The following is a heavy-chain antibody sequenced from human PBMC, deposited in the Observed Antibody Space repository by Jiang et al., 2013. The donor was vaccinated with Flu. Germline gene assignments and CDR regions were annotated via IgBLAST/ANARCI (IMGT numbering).Heavy chain of an antibody. CDR2: FYWGNDE. J-gene: IGHJ4*02. Sequence: KPTQTLTLTCTFSGFSLDGTGVAVGWFRQPPGKALEWLAVFYWGNDERFSPSLRDRLTITKDPSKDHVVLTMTNMDLMDTATYYCAHKRRNYADYHFDYWGQGLVVTVSS. CDR3: AHKRRNYADYHFDY. D-gene: IGHD4-17*01. CDR1: GFSLDGTGVA. V-gene: IGHV2-5*02.